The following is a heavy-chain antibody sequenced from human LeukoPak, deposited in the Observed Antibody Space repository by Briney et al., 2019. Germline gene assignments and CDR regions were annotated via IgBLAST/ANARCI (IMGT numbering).Heavy chain of an antibody. CDR2: TSSSGSSK. CDR3: AKGSGGSYYGFFDY. CDR1: GFTFSSYE. D-gene: IGHD1-26*01. Sequence: PGGSLRLSCAASGFTFSSYEINRVRQAPGKGLEWISYTSSSGSSKYYADSVKGRFTISRDNSMHTLYMQMNSLRAEDTAVYYCAKGSGGSYYGFFDYWGQGTLVTVSS. V-gene: IGHV3-48*03. J-gene: IGHJ4*02.